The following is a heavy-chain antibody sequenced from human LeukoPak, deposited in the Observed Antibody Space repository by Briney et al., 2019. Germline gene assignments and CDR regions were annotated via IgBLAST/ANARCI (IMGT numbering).Heavy chain of an antibody. CDR1: GGSFSGYY. Sequence: SETLSLTCAVYGGSFSGYYWSWIRQPPGKGLEWIGEINHSGSTNYNPSLKSRVTISVDTSKNQFSLKLSSVTAADTAVYYCASSDYIYGMDVWGQGTTVTVSS. D-gene: IGHD4-11*01. V-gene: IGHV4-34*01. CDR3: ASSDYIYGMDV. CDR2: INHSGST. J-gene: IGHJ6*02.